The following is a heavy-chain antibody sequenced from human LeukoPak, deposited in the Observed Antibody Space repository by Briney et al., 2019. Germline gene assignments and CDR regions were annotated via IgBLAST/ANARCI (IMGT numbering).Heavy chain of an antibody. J-gene: IGHJ4*02. CDR3: ARHVVVVAADYFDY. CDR2: IYHSGST. Sequence: SGTLSLTCAVSGGSISSSNWWSWVRQPPGKGLEWIGEIYHSGSTNYNPSLKSRVTISVDKSKSQFSLKLSSVTAADTAVYYCARHVVVVAADYFDYWGQGTLVTVSS. CDR1: GGSISSSNW. D-gene: IGHD2-15*01. V-gene: IGHV4-4*02.